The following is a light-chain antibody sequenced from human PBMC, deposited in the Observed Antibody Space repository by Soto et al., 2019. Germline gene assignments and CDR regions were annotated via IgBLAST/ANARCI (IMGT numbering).Light chain of an antibody. CDR1: QAISSW. CDR3: QQYDNYPWT. V-gene: IGKV1-5*01. J-gene: IGKJ1*01. Sequence: DIQMTQSPSTLSSFVGDRVTITCRASQAISSWLAWYQQKPGKAHNLLIDDASSLKSGVPSRFSASGSGTEFTLTITSLHPDDFTTYYCQQYDNYPWTFGQGTKV. CDR2: DAS.